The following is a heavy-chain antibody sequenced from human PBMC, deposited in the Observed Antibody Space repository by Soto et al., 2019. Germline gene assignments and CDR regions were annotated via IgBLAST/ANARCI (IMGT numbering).Heavy chain of an antibody. V-gene: IGHV4-31*03. CDR3: ARATAAKNWFDP. CDR2: IYYSGST. D-gene: IGHD6-13*01. CDR1: GGSISSGGYY. Sequence: PSETLSLTCTVSGGSISSGGYYWSWIRQHPGKGLEWIGYIYYSGSTYYNPSLKSRVTISVDTSKNQCSLKLSSVTAADTAVYYCARATAAKNWFDPWGQGTLVTVSS. J-gene: IGHJ5*02.